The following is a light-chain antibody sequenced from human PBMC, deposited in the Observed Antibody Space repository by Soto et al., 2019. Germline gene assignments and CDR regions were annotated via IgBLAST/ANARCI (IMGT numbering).Light chain of an antibody. CDR2: EVN. CDR1: SXDITDNKY. J-gene: IGLJ1*01. V-gene: IGLV2-8*01. Sequence: QSALTQPPSASGSPGQSVTISCTGTSXDITDNKYVSWFQQHPGKAPKVLIYEVNKRPSGVPDRFSGSKSGNTASLTVSGLQADDEADYYCNSYVGSNNYVFGTGTKVTVL. CDR3: NSYVGSNNYV.